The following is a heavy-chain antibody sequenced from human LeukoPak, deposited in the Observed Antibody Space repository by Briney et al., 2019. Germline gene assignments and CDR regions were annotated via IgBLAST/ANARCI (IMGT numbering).Heavy chain of an antibody. D-gene: IGHD3-3*01. CDR1: GGSFSGYY. CDR2: INHSGST. Sequence: SETLSLTCAVYGGSFSGYYWSWIRQPPGKGLEWIGEINHSGSTNYNPSLKSRVTISVDTSKNQFSLKLSSVTAADTAVYYCARGWGFWSGYPFAYWGQGTLVTVSS. CDR3: ARGWGFWSGYPFAY. J-gene: IGHJ4*02. V-gene: IGHV4-34*01.